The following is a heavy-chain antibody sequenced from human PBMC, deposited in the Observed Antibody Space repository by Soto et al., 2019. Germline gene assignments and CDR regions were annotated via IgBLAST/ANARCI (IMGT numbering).Heavy chain of an antibody. D-gene: IGHD2-2*02. V-gene: IGHV3-33*01. CDR1: GFTFSSYG. Sequence: QVQLVESGGGVVQPGRSLRLSCAASGFTFSSYGMHWVRRAPGKGLEWVAVIWYDGSNKYYADSVKGRFTISRDNSKNTLYLQMNSLRAEDTAVYYCARAEYQLLYPYYYYYGMDVWGQGTTVTVSS. CDR2: IWYDGSNK. J-gene: IGHJ6*02. CDR3: ARAEYQLLYPYYYYYGMDV.